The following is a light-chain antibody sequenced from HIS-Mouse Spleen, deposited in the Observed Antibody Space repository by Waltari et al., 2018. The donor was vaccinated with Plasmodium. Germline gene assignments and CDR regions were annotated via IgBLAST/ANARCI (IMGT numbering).Light chain of an antibody. CDR2: DAS. V-gene: IGKV3-11*01. CDR1: QSVSSY. CDR3: QQRSNWPRVLT. Sequence: EIVLTHSPATLSLSPGQRATLAFMASQSVSSYLAWYQQKPGQAPRLLIYDASNRATGIPARFSGSGSGTDFTLTISSLEPEDFAVYYCQQRSNWPRVLTFGGGTKVEIK. J-gene: IGKJ4*01.